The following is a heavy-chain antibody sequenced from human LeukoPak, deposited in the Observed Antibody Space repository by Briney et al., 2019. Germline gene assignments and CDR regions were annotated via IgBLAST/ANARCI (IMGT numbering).Heavy chain of an antibody. CDR2: IYYSGST. V-gene: IGHV4-59*01. D-gene: IGHD3-3*01. CDR1: GGSISSYY. Sequence: PSETLSLTCTVSGGSISSYYWSWIRQPPGKGLDWIGYIYYSGSTNYNPSLKSRVTISVDTSKNQFSLKLISVTAADTAVYYCARTVVEWFSPRRNFDYWGQGTLVTVSS. J-gene: IGHJ4*02. CDR3: ARTVVEWFSPRRNFDY.